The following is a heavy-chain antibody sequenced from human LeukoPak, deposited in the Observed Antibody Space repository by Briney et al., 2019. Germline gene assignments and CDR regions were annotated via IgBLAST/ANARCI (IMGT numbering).Heavy chain of an antibody. V-gene: IGHV4-34*01. CDR1: GGSFSGYY. J-gene: IGHJ4*02. D-gene: IGHD3-22*01. CDR3: ARGGYYYDSSGRFGY. Sequence: PSVTLSLTCAVYGGSFSGYYWSWIRQPPGKGLEWIGEINHSGSTNYNPSLKSRVTISVDTSKNQFSLKLSSVTAADTAVYYCARGGYYYDSSGRFGYWGQGTLVTVSS. CDR2: INHSGST.